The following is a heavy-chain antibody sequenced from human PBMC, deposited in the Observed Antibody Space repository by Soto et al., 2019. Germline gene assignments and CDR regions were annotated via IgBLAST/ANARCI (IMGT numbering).Heavy chain of an antibody. J-gene: IGHJ6*02. CDR3: AASCVGCGGFNSYGMDV. D-gene: IGHD2-21*01. CDR1: GGSISSGGYY. V-gene: IGHV4-31*03. CDR2: IYYSGST. Sequence: QVQLQESGPGLVKPSQTLSLTCTVSGGSISSGGYYWSWIRQHPGKGLEWIGYIYYSGSTYYNPSRKSRVTISVDTSKNQFSLKLSSVTAADTAVYYCAASCVGCGGFNSYGMDVWGQGTTVTVSS.